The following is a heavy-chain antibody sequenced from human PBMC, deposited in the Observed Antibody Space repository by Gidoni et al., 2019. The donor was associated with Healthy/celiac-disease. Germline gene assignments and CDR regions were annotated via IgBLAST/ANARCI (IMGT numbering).Heavy chain of an antibody. CDR2: IIPIFGTA. J-gene: IGHJ6*02. D-gene: IGHD3-22*01. Sequence: QVQLVQSGAEVKKPGSSVKVSCKASGGTFSSYAISWVRQAPGPGLEWMGGIIPIFGTANYAQKFQGRVTITADKSTSTAYMELSSLRSEDTAVYYCATSPYYYDSSGYYYYYYGMDVWGQGTTVTVSS. CDR1: GGTFSSYA. V-gene: IGHV1-69*06. CDR3: ATSPYYYDSSGYYYYYYGMDV.